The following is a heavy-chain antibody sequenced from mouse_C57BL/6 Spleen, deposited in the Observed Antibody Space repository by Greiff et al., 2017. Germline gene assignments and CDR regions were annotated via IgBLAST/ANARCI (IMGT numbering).Heavy chain of an antibody. CDR3: ARTLYGNYYYFDY. J-gene: IGHJ2*01. CDR1: GYTFTSYW. V-gene: IGHV1-7*01. Sequence: VQLQQSGAELAKPGASVKLSCKASGYTFTSYWMHWVKQRPGQGLEWIGYINPSSGYTKYNQKFKDKATLTADKSSSTAYMQLSSLTYEDSAVYYCARTLYGNYYYFDYWGQGTTLTVSS. D-gene: IGHD2-1*01. CDR2: INPSSGYT.